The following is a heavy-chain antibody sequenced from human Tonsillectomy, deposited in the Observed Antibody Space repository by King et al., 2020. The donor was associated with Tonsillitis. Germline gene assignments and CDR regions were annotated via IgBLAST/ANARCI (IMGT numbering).Heavy chain of an antibody. CDR1: GFLLTTSGVG. D-gene: IGHD5-18*01. CDR3: ARRRLSDSQYSYGLDH. Sequence: TLKESGPTLVKPTQTLTLTCTFSGFLLTTSGVGVGWIRQPPGKALEWLALIYWNDDKRYSPSLKSRLTITKDTSKNQVVLTMTNMDPVETATYFCARRRLSDSQYSYGLDHWGQGTLVTVSS. J-gene: IGHJ4*02. V-gene: IGHV2-5*01. CDR2: IYWNDDK.